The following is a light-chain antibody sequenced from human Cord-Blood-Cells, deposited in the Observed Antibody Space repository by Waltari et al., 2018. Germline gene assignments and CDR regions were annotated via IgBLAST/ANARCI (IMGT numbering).Light chain of an antibody. V-gene: IGLV1-40*01. CDR2: GNS. J-gene: IGLJ1*01. Sequence: SVLTPPPSLSRSPGRRVTIPCARSRSHIGAGCNVEWYQQLPGTAPKLLIYGNSNRPSGVPDRFSGSKSGTSASLAITGLQAEDEADYYCQSYDSSLSGYVFGTGTKVTVL. CDR3: QSYDSSLSGYV. CDR1: RSHIGAGCN.